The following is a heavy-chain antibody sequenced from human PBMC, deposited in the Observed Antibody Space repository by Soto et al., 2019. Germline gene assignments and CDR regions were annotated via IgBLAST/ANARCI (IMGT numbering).Heavy chain of an antibody. CDR2: IFYSGSP. J-gene: IGHJ6*02. Sequence: SETLSLTCTVSGGSISSSSYYWGWIRQPPGKGLEWIGSIFYSGSPYYNPSLKSRVTISVDTSKNQFSLKLSSVTAADTAVYYCACIFSGGYSYGVYYDGKAVWGQGTTVTVS. V-gene: IGHV4-39*01. D-gene: IGHD5-18*01. CDR1: GGSISSSSYY. CDR3: ACIFSGGYSYGVYYDGKAV.